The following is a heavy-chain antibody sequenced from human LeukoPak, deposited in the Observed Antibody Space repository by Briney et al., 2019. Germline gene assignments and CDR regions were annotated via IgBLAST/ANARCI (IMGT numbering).Heavy chain of an antibody. V-gene: IGHV4-30-4*01. Sequence: PSQTLSLTCTVSGGSISSGDYYWSWIRQPPGKGLEWIGYIYYSGSTYYNPSLKSRVTISVDTSKNQFSLKLYSVTAADTAVYYCAKTEDIVLVVAARDAFDIWGQGTMVTVS. D-gene: IGHD2-15*01. J-gene: IGHJ3*02. CDR1: GGSISSGDYY. CDR3: AKTEDIVLVVAARDAFDI. CDR2: IYYSGST.